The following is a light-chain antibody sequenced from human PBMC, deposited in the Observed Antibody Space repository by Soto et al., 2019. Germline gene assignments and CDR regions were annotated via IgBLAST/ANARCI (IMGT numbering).Light chain of an antibody. CDR3: SSFTSRSTYV. Sequence: QSALTQPPSVSGSPGQSVAISCSGTSSDVGSYNRVSWYQQPPGTAPKLMIYDVSNRPSGVPDRFSGSKSGNTASLTISGLQAEDEADYYCSSFTSRSTYVFGTGTKLTVL. J-gene: IGLJ1*01. CDR2: DVS. V-gene: IGLV2-18*02. CDR1: SSDVGSYNR.